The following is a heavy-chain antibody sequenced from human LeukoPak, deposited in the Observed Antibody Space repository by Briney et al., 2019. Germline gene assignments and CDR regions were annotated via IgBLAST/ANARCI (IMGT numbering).Heavy chain of an antibody. V-gene: IGHV4-59*11. J-gene: IGHJ4*02. Sequence: SETLSLTCTVSGGSISRHYWSWIRQPPGKGLEWIGYIYYSGSTNYNPSLKSRVTISVDTSKNQFSLKLSSVTAADTAVYYCARGPWIQLWSVPYYFDYWGQGTLVTVSS. CDR3: ARGPWIQLWSVPYYFDY. CDR1: GGSISRHY. CDR2: IYYSGST. D-gene: IGHD5-18*01.